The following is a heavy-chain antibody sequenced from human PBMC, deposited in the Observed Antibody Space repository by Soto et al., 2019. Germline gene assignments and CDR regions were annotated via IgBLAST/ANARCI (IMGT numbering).Heavy chain of an antibody. CDR1: GSTFGDHA. Sequence: GGSLRLSCAAFGSTFGDHAMSWVRQAPGKGLGWVSVISGSGGITYYADSVKGRFTISRDNAKNTLYLQMKSLRGEDTAVYYSEKCLLIMVRKVSIPPQYYYGIDVWGQGTTVTVSS. V-gene: IGHV3-23*01. D-gene: IGHD3-10*01. J-gene: IGHJ6*02. CDR2: ISGSGGIT. CDR3: EKCLLIMVRKVSIPPQYYYGIDV.